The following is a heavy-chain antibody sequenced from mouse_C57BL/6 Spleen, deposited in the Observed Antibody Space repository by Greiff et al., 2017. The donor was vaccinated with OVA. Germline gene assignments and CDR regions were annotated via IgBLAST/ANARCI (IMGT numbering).Heavy chain of an antibody. CDR2: ISSGSSTI. D-gene: IGHD2-2*01. V-gene: IGHV5-17*01. Sequence: EVKLQESGGGLVKPGGSLKLSCAASGFTFSDFGIHWVRQAPEKGLEWVVYISSGSSTIYYADTVKGRFTISRDNAKNTLFLQMTSLRSEDTAMYYCARGGGYDGYAMDYWGQGTSVTVSS. CDR1: GFTFSDFG. CDR3: ARGGGYDGYAMDY. J-gene: IGHJ4*01.